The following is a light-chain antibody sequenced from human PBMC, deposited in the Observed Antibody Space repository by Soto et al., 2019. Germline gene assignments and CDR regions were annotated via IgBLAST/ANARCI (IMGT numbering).Light chain of an antibody. V-gene: IGKV1-6*01. CDR2: EAS. Sequence: AIVMTQSPSSLSASVGDRVTVMCRASQGIRNDLAWYQKKPGKDPKLLIYEASTLQSGVPSRFSGSYSGTVFNLTIGRLQTEEFATYDCLQEFNYPRTFGQGTKVDI. CDR3: LQEFNYPRT. CDR1: QGIRND. J-gene: IGKJ1*01.